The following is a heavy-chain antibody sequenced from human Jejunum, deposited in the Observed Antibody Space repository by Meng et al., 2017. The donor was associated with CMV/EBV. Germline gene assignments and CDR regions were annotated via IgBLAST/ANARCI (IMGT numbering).Heavy chain of an antibody. D-gene: IGHD1-26*01. CDR1: GLSSISSGVG. Sequence: QIPFKESGPTLVKPTQPLNLTCASYGLSSISSGVGVGWIRQPPGKALEWLALIYWDDDKRYSPSLRSRLTITKDTSKNEVVLTMTNMDPVDTGTYYCAHCVGGYYPSRPDYWGQGTLVTVSS. V-gene: IGHV2-5*02. CDR2: IYWDDDK. CDR3: AHCVGGYYPSRPDY. J-gene: IGHJ4*02.